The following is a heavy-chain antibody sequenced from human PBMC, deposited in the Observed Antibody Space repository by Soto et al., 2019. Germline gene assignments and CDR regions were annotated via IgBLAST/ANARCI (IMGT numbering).Heavy chain of an antibody. CDR3: ARGTILTTVTTPNWFDP. D-gene: IGHD4-17*01. CDR2: INPNSGGT. Sequence: ASVKVSCKASGYTFTGYYMHWVRQAPGQGLEWMGWINPNSGGTNYAQKIQGWVTMTRDTSISTAYMELSRLRSDDTAVYYCARGTILTTVTTPNWFDPWGQGTLVTVS. J-gene: IGHJ5*02. CDR1: GYTFTGYY. V-gene: IGHV1-2*04.